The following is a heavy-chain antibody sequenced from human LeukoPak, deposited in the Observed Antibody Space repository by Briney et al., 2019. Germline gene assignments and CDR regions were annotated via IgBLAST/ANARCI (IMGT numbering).Heavy chain of an antibody. CDR2: MNPNSGNT. Sequence: GASVKVSCKASGYTFTSHDINWVRQATGQGLEWMGWMNPNSGNTGYAQRFQGRVTMTRNTYISTAYMELSSLRSEDTAVYYCARGQHYYNSSGYAQWGQGTLVTVFS. V-gene: IGHV1-8*01. CDR1: GYTFTSHD. CDR3: ARGQHYYNSSGYAQ. J-gene: IGHJ4*02. D-gene: IGHD3-22*01.